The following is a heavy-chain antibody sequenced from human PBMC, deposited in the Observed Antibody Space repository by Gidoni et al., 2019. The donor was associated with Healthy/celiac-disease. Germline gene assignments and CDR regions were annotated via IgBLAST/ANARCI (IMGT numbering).Heavy chain of an antibody. J-gene: IGHJ4*02. V-gene: IGHV3-7*05. CDR1: GFTFSSYW. Sequence: EVQLVESGGGLVQPGVSLRLSCADSGFTFSSYWMSWVRQAPGKGLEWVANIKQDGSEKYYVDSVKGRFTISRDNAKNSLYLQMNSLRAEDTAVYYCARSYGYYFDYWGQGTLVTVSS. D-gene: IGHD3-16*01. CDR3: ARSYGYYFDY. CDR2: IKQDGSEK.